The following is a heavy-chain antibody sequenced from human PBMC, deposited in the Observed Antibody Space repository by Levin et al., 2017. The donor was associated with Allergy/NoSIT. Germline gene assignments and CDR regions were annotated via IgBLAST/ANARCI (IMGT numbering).Heavy chain of an antibody. D-gene: IGHD6-13*01. CDR1: GGTFSSYA. Sequence: GASVKVSCKASGGTFSSYAISWVRQAPGQGLEWMGGIIPIFGTANYAQKFQGRVTITADESTSTAYMELSSLRSEDTAVYYCARGVLAAAGDFDYWGQGTLVTVSS. CDR2: IIPIFGTA. V-gene: IGHV1-69*13. J-gene: IGHJ4*02. CDR3: ARGVLAAAGDFDY.